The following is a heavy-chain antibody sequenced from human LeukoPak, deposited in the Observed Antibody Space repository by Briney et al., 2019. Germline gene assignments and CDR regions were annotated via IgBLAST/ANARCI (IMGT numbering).Heavy chain of an antibody. CDR1: GGSFSDYY. D-gene: IGHD3-10*01. CDR3: ASQRYGSGSPPRPLDY. CDR2: INHSGST. V-gene: IGHV4-34*01. J-gene: IGHJ4*02. Sequence: PSETLSLTCAVYGGSFSDYYWSWSRQPPGKGLEWIGEINHSGSTNYNPSLKSRVTISVDTSKNQFSLKLSSVTAADTAVYYCASQRYGSGSPPRPLDYWGQGTLVTVSS.